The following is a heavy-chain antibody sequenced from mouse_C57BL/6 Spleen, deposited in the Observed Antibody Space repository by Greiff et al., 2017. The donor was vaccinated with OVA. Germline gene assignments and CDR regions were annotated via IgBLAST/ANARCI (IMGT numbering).Heavy chain of an antibody. V-gene: IGHV1-26*01. Sequence: EVQLQQSGPELVKPGASVKISCKASGYTFTDYYMNWVKQSHGKSLEWIGDINPNNGGTSYNQKFKGKATLTVDKSASTAYRELRSLTSEDSAVYYCARRGRDALDYWGQGTSVTVSS. CDR1: GYTFTDYY. J-gene: IGHJ4*01. CDR2: INPNNGGT. CDR3: ARRGRDALDY.